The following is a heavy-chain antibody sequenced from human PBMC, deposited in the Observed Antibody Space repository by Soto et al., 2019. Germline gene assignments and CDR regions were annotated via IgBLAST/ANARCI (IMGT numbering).Heavy chain of an antibody. CDR2: MSDYNGNT. D-gene: IGHD3-10*01. J-gene: IGHJ6*02. V-gene: IGHV1-18*01. Sequence: QVQLVQSGAEVRKPGASVKVSCKASGYTFSNYGLSWVRQAPGQGLEWMGWMSDYNGNTHYAQKFQGRIIMTKDTATKTAYVELRGMTTDDTAVYFGAREGYYSGSGNSTPPRYYGMDVWGQGTTVTVSS. CDR1: GYTFSNYG. CDR3: AREGYYSGSGNSTPPRYYGMDV.